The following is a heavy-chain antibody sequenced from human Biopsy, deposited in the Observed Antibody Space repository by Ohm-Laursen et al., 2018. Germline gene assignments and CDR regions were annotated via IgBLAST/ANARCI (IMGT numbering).Heavy chain of an antibody. CDR1: GFSFTGYY. CDR2: ISPKSGDT. D-gene: IGHD6-19*01. V-gene: IGHV1-2*02. J-gene: IGHJ4*02. Sequence: GSSVKVSCKASGFSFTGYYIHWVRQAPGQGLEWMGWISPKSGDTNYAHKFQGNITMTRDTSMSTAYMEMSRLRCDDTAVYCCALQSVAQMKNFDYWGQGTLVTVSS. CDR3: ALQSVAQMKNFDY.